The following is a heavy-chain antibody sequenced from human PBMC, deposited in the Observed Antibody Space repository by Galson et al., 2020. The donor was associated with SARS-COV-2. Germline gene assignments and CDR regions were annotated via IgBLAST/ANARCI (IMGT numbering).Heavy chain of an antibody. V-gene: IGHV3-11*03. CDR2: ISPSSDYT. D-gene: IGHD6-13*01. J-gene: IGHJ4*02. Sequence: KIGESLKISCTASGLIFSDYYMTWIRQAPGKGLEWISYISPSSDYTNYADPVRGRFTISRDNTKTSLFLHMDSLRAEDTAVYYCAGYHKNFWYIFDNWGQGALVSVSS. CDR1: GLIFSDYY. CDR3: AGYHKNFWYIFDN.